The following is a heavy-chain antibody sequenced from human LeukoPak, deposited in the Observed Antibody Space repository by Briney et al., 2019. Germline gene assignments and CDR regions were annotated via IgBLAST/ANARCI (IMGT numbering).Heavy chain of an antibody. CDR1: ALTVTSNY. CDR3: AREQSPSRMDV. D-gene: IGHD5-24*01. Sequence: GGCLSLYCPVSALTVTSNYMSWARPATGKGLEWVSVSDSGGTTYYADSVKGRFTISRDNSKNTLYLQMNSLRAEDTAVYYCAREQSPSRMDVWGQGTTVTVSS. CDR2: SDSGGTT. J-gene: IGHJ6*02. V-gene: IGHV3-53*01.